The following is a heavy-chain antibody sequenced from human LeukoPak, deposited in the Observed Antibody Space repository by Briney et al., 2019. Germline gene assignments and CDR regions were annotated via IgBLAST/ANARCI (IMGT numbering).Heavy chain of an antibody. CDR1: GFTFSSYA. J-gene: IGHJ4*02. CDR2: VSESGHST. D-gene: IGHD7-27*01. V-gene: IGHV3-23*01. Sequence: PGGSLRLSCAASGFTFSSYAMSWVRQAPGKGLDWVAAVSESGHSTYYAGSVRGRFTISRDNFKSTLYLQMNSLRAEDTAVYYCAKDLGWGSHYWGQGTLVTVSS. CDR3: AKDLGWGSHY.